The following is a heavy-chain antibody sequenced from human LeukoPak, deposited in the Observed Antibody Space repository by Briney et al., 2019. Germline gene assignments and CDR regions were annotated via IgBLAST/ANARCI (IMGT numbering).Heavy chain of an antibody. D-gene: IGHD6-13*01. J-gene: IGHJ4*02. V-gene: IGHV4-4*07. CDR1: GGSINNFY. CDR2: IYTSGST. CDR3: ARGFGSSWYYFDY. Sequence: SETLSLTCTVSGGSINNFYWTWIRQPAGKGLEWIGRIYTSGSTNYNPSLESRVTMSLDTSKNQFSLKLRSVAAADTAVYYCARGFGSSWYYFDYWGQGTLVTVSS.